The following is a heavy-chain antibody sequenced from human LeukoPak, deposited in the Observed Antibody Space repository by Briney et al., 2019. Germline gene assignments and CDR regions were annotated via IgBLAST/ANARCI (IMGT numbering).Heavy chain of an antibody. CDR2: IYPGDSDT. Sequence: GESLKISCQVSGYIFTNYWIGWVRPMPGKGLEWMGIIYPGDSDTRYSPSFQGQVTISADKSISTAYLQWSSLRASDTAIYYCARSWVSGYGTVLDYWGQGTLVTVSS. CDR3: ARSWVSGYGTVLDY. D-gene: IGHD1-14*01. J-gene: IGHJ4*02. CDR1: GYIFTNYW. V-gene: IGHV5-51*01.